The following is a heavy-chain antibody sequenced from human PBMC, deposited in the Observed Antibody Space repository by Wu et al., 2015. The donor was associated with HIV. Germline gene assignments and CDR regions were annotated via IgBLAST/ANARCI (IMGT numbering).Heavy chain of an antibody. D-gene: IGHD2-21*01. Sequence: QVRLVQSGVEVKKPGASVKVSCKTYGYTFSNSGVSWIRQAPGQGLEYMGWIMGDSGSTNYAQRFQGRVTMTIDTSTNTGYLELGSLRSDDTAVYYCGGVWGCGFTTCYWRVDVWGQGTTVIVSS. J-gene: IGHJ6*02. CDR1: GYTFSNSG. V-gene: IGHV1-18*01. CDR2: IMGDSGST. CDR3: GGVWGCGFTTCYWRVDV.